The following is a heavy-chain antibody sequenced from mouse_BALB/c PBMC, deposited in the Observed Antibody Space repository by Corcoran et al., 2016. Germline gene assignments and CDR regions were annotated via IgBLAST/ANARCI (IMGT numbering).Heavy chain of an antibody. CDR3: ARECSMIVDY. V-gene: IGHV1S136*01. J-gene: IGHJ4*01. CDR1: GYTFTSYV. D-gene: IGHD2-3*01. Sequence: EVQLQQSGPELVKPGASVKMSCKASGYTFTSYVMHWVKQKPGQGLEWIGYINPYNDGTKYNAKFKGKATLTSDKSSSTAYMELSSLTSEDSAVDYCARECSMIVDYWGQGTSVTVSS. CDR2: INPYNDGT.